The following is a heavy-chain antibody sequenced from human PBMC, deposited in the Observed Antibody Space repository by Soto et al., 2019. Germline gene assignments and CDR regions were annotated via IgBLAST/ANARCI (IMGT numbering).Heavy chain of an antibody. CDR3: RGDTLTTVYYFDY. V-gene: IGHV4-34*01. CDR1: GGSFSGYY. Sequence: SETLTLTCAVYGGSFSGYYWSWIRQPPGKGLEWIGEINHSGSTNYNPSLKSRVTISVDTSKNQFSLKLSSVTAADTAVYYCRGDTLTTVYYFDYWGQGTLVTVSS. D-gene: IGHD4-17*01. CDR2: INHSGST. J-gene: IGHJ4*02.